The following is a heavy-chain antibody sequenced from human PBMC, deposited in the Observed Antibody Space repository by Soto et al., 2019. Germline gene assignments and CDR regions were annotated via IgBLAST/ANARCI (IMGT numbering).Heavy chain of an antibody. Sequence: GGSLGLSCAASGFTFSSYAMSWVRQAPGKGLEWVSPISGTGGRTNYADSVKGRFTISRDNSKNTLYLQMNSLRAEDTAVYYCARSISLYDNIWGSYRPDYMDVWGKGTTVTVSS. CDR1: GFTFSSYA. J-gene: IGHJ6*03. CDR2: ISGTGGRT. CDR3: ARSISLYDNIWGSYRPDYMDV. D-gene: IGHD3-16*02. V-gene: IGHV3-23*01.